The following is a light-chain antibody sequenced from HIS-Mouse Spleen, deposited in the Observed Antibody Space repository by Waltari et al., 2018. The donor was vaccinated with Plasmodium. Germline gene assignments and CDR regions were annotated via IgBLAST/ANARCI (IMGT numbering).Light chain of an antibody. CDR1: QSISSY. CDR2: AAS. Sequence: DIQMTQSPSSLSASVGDRVTITCRASQSISSYLNWYQQKPGKAPKLLSYAASSLQSGVPSRFSCRGSGTDFTLTISSLQPEDFATYYCQQSYSTWTFGQGTKVEIK. J-gene: IGKJ1*01. CDR3: QQSYSTWT. V-gene: IGKV1-39*01.